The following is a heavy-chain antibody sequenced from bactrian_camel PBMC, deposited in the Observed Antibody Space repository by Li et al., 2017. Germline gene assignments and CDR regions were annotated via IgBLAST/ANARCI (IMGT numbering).Heavy chain of an antibody. CDR2: ISGVSGAT. J-gene: IGHJ4*01. D-gene: IGHD1*01. V-gene: IGHV3-3*01. CDR3: AAAWRPEGRCTLTGPWRD. Sequence: LVESGESRTLTCKAFKPNSGTNCMGWTRRSAGKERETIAVISGVSGATLFADSVKGRFSISQDKGRMEVTLHMDNMKSDDSAMYYCAAAWRPEGRCTLTGPWRDLDQGTQVTVS. CDR1: KPNSGTNC.